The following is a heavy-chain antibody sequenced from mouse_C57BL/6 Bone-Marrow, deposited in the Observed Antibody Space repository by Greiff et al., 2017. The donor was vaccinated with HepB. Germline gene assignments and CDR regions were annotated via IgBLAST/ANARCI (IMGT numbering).Heavy chain of an antibody. CDR3: ARGGLVAPRGYFDY. D-gene: IGHD1-1*02. J-gene: IGHJ2*01. V-gene: IGHV2-2*01. Sequence: QVQLKESGPGLVQPSQSLSITCTVSGFSLTSYGVHWVRQSPGKGLEWLGVIWSGGSTDYNAAFISRLSISKDNSKSQVFFKMNSLQADDTAIYYCARGGLVAPRGYFDYWGQGTTLTVSS. CDR1: GFSLTSYG. CDR2: IWSGGST.